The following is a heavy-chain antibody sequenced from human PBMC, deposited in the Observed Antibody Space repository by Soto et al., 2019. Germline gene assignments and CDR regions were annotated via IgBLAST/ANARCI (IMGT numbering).Heavy chain of an antibody. CDR1: GATLTDVW. CDR2: IKSNTAGGTT. J-gene: IGHJ4*02. CDR3: SHGYYQYFNS. D-gene: IGHD5-18*01. Sequence: PGGSLRLSCAVSGATLTDVWMNWVRQAPGKGPEWVGRIKSNTAGGTTDFAAPVKGRFTISRDDSQNTLYLQMDSLKTEDTAGNYRSHGYYQYFNSWGPGTLVTVSS. V-gene: IGHV3-15*07.